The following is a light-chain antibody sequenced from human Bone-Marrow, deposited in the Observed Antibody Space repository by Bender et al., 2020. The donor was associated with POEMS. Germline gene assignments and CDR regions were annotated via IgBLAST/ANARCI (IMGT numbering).Light chain of an antibody. CDR1: SSNIGAHA. CDR3: AVWDDNISGWV. V-gene: IGLV1-44*01. Sequence: QSVLTQPPSASGTPGQRVTISCSGGSSNIGAHAVNWYQHLPGTAPKLLIYSSHRRPSEVPDRFSGSRSGTSASLAIRGLQSKYEADYSCAVWDDNISGWVFGGGAKLTVL. J-gene: IGLJ3*02. CDR2: SSH.